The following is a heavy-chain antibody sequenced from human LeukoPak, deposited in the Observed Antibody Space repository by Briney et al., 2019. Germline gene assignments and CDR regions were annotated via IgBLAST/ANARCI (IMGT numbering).Heavy chain of an antibody. D-gene: IGHD6-13*01. CDR1: GYTFTSYG. V-gene: IGHV1-18*01. CDR2: ISAYDGNT. CDR3: ARDASSWYGLRYFDL. J-gene: IGHJ2*01. Sequence: ASVKVSCKASGYTFTSYGISWVRQAPGQGLEWMGWISAYDGNTNYAQKLQGRVTMTTDTSTSTAYMELRSLRSDDTAVYYCARDASSWYGLRYFDLWGRGTLVTVSS.